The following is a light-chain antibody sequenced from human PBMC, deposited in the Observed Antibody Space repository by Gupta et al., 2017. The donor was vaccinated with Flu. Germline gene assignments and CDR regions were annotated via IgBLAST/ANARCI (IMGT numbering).Light chain of an antibody. CDR2: DAS. J-gene: IGKJ5*01. CDR3: QQSNNWPPIA. Sequence: AILSLSPGERATLSCRASPSISRALAWYQQKSGQAPRLLIYDASKRAPGIPARLRGRGSGTDFTLTISRLEPEDFAVYYRQQSNNWPPIAFGQGTRLEI. V-gene: IGKV3-11*01. CDR1: PSISRA.